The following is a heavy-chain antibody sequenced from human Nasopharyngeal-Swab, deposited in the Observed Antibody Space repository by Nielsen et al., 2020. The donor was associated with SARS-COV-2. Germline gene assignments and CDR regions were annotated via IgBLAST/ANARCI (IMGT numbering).Heavy chain of an antibody. V-gene: IGHV4-59*01. CDR3: ARSGGQSTEYNWFDT. J-gene: IGHJ5*02. Sequence: SETLCLTCTVSGGSMSRYWWSWIRQTPGKGLEWIGDIYYIGNTNYHPSLRSRVTMSVDTSKNQFSLRLSSVTAADTAVYYCARSGGQSTEYNWFDTWGQGTLVTVAS. CDR2: IYYIGNT. D-gene: IGHD2-15*01. CDR1: GGSMSRYW.